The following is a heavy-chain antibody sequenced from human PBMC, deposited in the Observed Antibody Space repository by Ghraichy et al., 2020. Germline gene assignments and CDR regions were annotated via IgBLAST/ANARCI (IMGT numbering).Heavy chain of an antibody. CDR3: ARAFSIRFGELPNNWFDP. Sequence: SETLSLTCTVSGGSISSSTYYWGWIRQPPGKGLKWIGSIYYSGSTYYNPSLKSRVTISVDTSKNQFSLKLSSVTAADTAVYYCARAFSIRFGELPNNWFDPWGQGTLVTVSS. CDR1: GGSISSSTYY. CDR2: IYYSGST. D-gene: IGHD3-10*01. V-gene: IGHV4-39*01. J-gene: IGHJ5*02.